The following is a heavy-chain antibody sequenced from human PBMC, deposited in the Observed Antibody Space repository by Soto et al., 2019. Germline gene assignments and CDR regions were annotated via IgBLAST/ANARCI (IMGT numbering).Heavy chain of an antibody. J-gene: IGHJ6*02. Sequence: PGGSLSLSCAASGFTFNNYAMSWVRHAPGKGLEWVSAISGSGGSTSYVASVKGRFTISRDNSKNTMYLQMNSLRAEDTAVYYCAKSGRVLEATNPREGGMDVWGQGTTVTVSS. CDR3: AKSGRVLEATNPREGGMDV. CDR2: ISGSGGST. D-gene: IGHD5-12*01. CDR1: GFTFNNYA. V-gene: IGHV3-23*01.